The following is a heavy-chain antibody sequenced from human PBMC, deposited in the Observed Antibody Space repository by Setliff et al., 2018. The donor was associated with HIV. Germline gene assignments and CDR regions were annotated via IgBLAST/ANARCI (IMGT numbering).Heavy chain of an antibody. CDR3: ARGGRKDLTDN. Sequence: PSETLSLTCTVSSGSMTSTGYYWGWIRQPPGQGLEWIGSIYYSGRTYYKPSLESRVTISIDTSKSQLSLNLTSMTAADTAVYYCARGGRKDLTDNWGQGTLVTVSS. J-gene: IGHJ4*02. V-gene: IGHV4-39*07. CDR2: IYYSGRT. D-gene: IGHD3-16*01. CDR1: SGSMTSTGYY.